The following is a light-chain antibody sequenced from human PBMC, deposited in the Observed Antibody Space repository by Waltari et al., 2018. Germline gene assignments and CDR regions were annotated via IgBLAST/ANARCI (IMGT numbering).Light chain of an antibody. CDR3: QKYGTLPAT. CDR1: QSVSRT. Sequence: EIVLTQSPGTLSLSPGERATLSCRASQSVSRTLAWYQQKPGQAPRLLIYAASNRATGIPDRFSGSGSVTDFSLTISRLEPEDFAVYYCQKYGTLPATFGQGTKVEIK. J-gene: IGKJ1*01. V-gene: IGKV3-20*01. CDR2: AAS.